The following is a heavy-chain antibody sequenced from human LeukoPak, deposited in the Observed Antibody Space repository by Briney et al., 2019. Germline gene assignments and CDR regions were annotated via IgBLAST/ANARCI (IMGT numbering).Heavy chain of an antibody. J-gene: IGHJ3*02. CDR2: ITGSGDST. V-gene: IGHV3-23*01. CDR3: TKDGYGSGSYFPYALDI. Sequence: PGGSLRLSCAASGFTFNNYAMTWVRQSPGKGLEWVSAITGSGDSTYYANSVKGRFTISRDNSKNMLYLQMNSLRAEDTAVYYCTKDGYGSGSYFPYALDIWGQGTLVTVSS. CDR1: GFTFNNYA. D-gene: IGHD3-10*01.